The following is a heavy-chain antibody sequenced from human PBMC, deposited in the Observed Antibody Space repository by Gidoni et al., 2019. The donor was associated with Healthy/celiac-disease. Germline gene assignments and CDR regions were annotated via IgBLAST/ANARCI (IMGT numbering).Heavy chain of an antibody. J-gene: IGHJ6*02. CDR3: AKDGGSSWYGDYYYGMDV. CDR1: GFTFDDYA. V-gene: IGHV3-9*01. Sequence: EVQLVESGGGLVQPGRSLRLSCAASGFTFDDYAMHWVRQAPGKGLEWVSGISWNSGSIGYADSVKGRFTISRDNAKNSLYLQMNSLRAEDTALYYCAKDGGSSWYGDYYYGMDVWGQGTTVTVSS. CDR2: ISWNSGSI. D-gene: IGHD6-13*01.